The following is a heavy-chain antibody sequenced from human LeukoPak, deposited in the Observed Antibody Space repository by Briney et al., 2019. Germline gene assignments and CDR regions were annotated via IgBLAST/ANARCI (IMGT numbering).Heavy chain of an antibody. CDR1: GGSISSSSYY. CDR3: ARGGDTAMVTQFDY. V-gene: IGHV4-39*07. Sequence: KPSETLSLTCTVSGGSISSSSYYWGWIRQPPGKGLEWIGSIYYSGSTYYNPSLKSRVTISVDTSKNQFSLKLSSVTAADTAVYYCARGGDTAMVTQFDYWGQGTLVTVSS. D-gene: IGHD5-18*01. CDR2: IYYSGST. J-gene: IGHJ4*02.